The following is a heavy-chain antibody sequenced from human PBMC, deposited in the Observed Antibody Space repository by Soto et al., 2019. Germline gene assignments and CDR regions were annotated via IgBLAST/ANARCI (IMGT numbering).Heavy chain of an antibody. CDR2: IYYSGST. Sequence: SETLSLTCTVSGGSISSSSYYWGWIRQPPGKGLEWIGSIYYSGSTYCNPSLKSRVTISVDTSKNQFSLKLSSVTAADTAVYYCARWGRGYSNWFDPWGQGTLVTVSS. J-gene: IGHJ5*02. CDR1: GGSISSSSYY. V-gene: IGHV4-39*01. D-gene: IGHD3-22*01. CDR3: ARWGRGYSNWFDP.